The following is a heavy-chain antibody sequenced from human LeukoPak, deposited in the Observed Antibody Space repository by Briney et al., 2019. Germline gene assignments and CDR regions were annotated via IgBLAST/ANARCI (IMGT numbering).Heavy chain of an antibody. Sequence: GGSLRLSCAASGFTFTTYWMHWVRQAPGKGLVWVSHINSDGSITSYADSVKGRFTISRGNAKNTLYLQMNSLRAEDTAVYYCARDAVDTANAVWGQGTTVTVSS. J-gene: IGHJ6*02. CDR2: INSDGSIT. CDR3: ARDAVDTANAV. D-gene: IGHD5-18*01. V-gene: IGHV3-74*01. CDR1: GFTFTTYW.